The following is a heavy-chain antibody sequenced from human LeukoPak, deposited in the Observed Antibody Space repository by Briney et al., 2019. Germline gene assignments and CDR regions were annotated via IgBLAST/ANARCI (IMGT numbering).Heavy chain of an antibody. D-gene: IGHD3-10*01. CDR2: ISGSGTT. J-gene: IGHJ4*02. CDR1: GFTFSKYA. Sequence: GGSETLSCVASGFTFSKYAMTWVRQAPGKGLEWVSSISGSGTTYYAESVKGRFTVSRDNSKNTLYLQVNSLRAEDTAVYYCAKDPMVRGCTYDYWGQATMVT. V-gene: IGHV3-23*01. CDR3: AKDPMVRGCTYDY.